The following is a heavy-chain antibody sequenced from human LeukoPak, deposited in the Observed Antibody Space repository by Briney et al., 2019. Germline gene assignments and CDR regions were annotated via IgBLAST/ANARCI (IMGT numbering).Heavy chain of an antibody. CDR1: GGSISGSY. CDR3: AVKDYYDSSGYFS. Sequence: SETLSLTCTVSGGSISGSYWSWLRQPPGKGLEWIGYIYYGGSTNYNASLKNRVTISVDASKNQVSLQLNSLTAADTALYYCAVKDYYDSSGYFSWGQGTLVTVSS. J-gene: IGHJ5*02. V-gene: IGHV4-59*01. CDR2: IYYGGST. D-gene: IGHD3-22*01.